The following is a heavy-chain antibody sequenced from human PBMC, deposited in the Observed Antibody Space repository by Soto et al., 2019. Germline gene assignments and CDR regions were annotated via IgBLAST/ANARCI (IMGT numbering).Heavy chain of an antibody. Sequence: ASVKVSCKASGGTFSSYAISWVRQAPGQGLEWMGWINPNSGGTNYAQKFQGRVTMTRDTSISTAYMELSRLRSDDTAVYYCANSRLEYFDWLLFRWGQGTLVTVSS. CDR1: GGTFSSYA. CDR2: INPNSGGT. V-gene: IGHV1-2*02. CDR3: ANSRLEYFDWLLFR. J-gene: IGHJ4*02. D-gene: IGHD3-9*01.